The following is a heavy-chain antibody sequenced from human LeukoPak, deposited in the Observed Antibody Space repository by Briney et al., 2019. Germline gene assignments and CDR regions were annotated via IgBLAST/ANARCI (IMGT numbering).Heavy chain of an antibody. J-gene: IGHJ6*02. CDR2: IWYDGSNK. V-gene: IGHV3-33*08. CDR1: GFTFSNYW. D-gene: IGHD3-10*01. Sequence: GGSLRLSCAASGFTFSNYWMRWVRQAPGKGLEWVAVIWYDGSNKYYADSVKGRFTISRDNSKNTLYLQMNSLRAEDTAVYYCARGGRLVRGVTGYYGMDVWGQGTTVTVSS. CDR3: ARGGRLVRGVTGYYGMDV.